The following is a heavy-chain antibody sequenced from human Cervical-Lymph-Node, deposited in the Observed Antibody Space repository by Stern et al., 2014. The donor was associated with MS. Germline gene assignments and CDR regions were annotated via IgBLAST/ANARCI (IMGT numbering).Heavy chain of an antibody. D-gene: IGHD1/OR15-1a*01. CDR1: AFSFSTYD. CDR3: ATERANLARTGGMDV. CDR2: ISRTSGAI. J-gene: IGHJ6*02. V-gene: IGHV3-21*01. Sequence: EVQLVESGGGLVKPGGSLRLSCAASAFSFSTYDMNWVRQAPGKGLEWVSYISRTSGAIYYANSVRGRFIISRDNAKNSLSLQMNSLRGEDTAVYYCATERANLARTGGMDVWGQGTTVTVAS.